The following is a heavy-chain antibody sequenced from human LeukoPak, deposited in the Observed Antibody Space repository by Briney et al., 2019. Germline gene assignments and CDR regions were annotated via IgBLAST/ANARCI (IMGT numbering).Heavy chain of an antibody. V-gene: IGHV3-30-3*01. CDR3: ARDGLGGYSGYDRHYYYGMDV. CDR1: GFTFSSYA. Sequence: PGGSLGLSCAASGFTFSSYAMHWVRQAPGKGLEWVAVISYDGSNKYYADSVKGRFTISRDNSKNTLYLQMNSLRAEDTAVYYCARDGLGGYSGYDRHYYYGMDVWGQGTTVTVSS. J-gene: IGHJ6*02. CDR2: ISYDGSNK. D-gene: IGHD5-12*01.